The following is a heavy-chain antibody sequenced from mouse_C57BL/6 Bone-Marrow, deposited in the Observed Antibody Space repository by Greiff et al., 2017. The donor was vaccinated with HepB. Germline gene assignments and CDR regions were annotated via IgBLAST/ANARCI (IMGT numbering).Heavy chain of an antibody. CDR1: GFTFSDYY. D-gene: IGHD2-4*01. CDR2: INYDGSST. J-gene: IGHJ4*01. Sequence: EVKLVESEGGLVQPGSSMKLSCTASGFTFSDYYMAWVRQVPEKGLEWVANINYDGSSTYYLDSLESRFIISRDNAKNILYLQMSSLKSEDTATYYCARIYYDYGGAMDYWGQGTSVTVSS. V-gene: IGHV5-16*01. CDR3: ARIYYDYGGAMDY.